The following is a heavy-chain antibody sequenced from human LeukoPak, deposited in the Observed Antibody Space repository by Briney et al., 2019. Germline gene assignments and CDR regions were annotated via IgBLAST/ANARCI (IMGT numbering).Heavy chain of an antibody. CDR2: FDPEDGET. D-gene: IGHD1-7*01. CDR1: GYTLTELS. J-gene: IGHJ3*02. CDR3: ATSITGTTVGSFDI. V-gene: IGHV1-24*01. Sequence: GASVKVSCKVSGYTLTELSMHWVRQAPGKGLEWMGGFDPEDGETIYAQKFQGRVTMTEDTSTDTAYMELSSLRSEDAAVYYCATSITGTTVGSFDIWGQGTMVTVSS.